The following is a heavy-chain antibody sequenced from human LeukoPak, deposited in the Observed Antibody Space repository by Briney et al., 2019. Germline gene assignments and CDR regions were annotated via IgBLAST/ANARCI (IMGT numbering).Heavy chain of an antibody. J-gene: IGHJ4*02. CDR3: TGEYED. CDR1: GFTFSSYA. D-gene: IGHD2/OR15-2a*01. Sequence: GGSLRLSCAASGFTFSSYAMRWVRQAPGKGLEWVTSINDSGGATYYADSVKGRFTISRDNSKNTLYLQMNSLRAEDTAVYYCTGEYEDWGQGTLVTVSS. V-gene: IGHV3-23*01. CDR2: INDSGGAT.